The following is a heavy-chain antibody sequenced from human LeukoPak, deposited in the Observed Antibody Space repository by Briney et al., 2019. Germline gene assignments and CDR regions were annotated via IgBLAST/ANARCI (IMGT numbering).Heavy chain of an antibody. V-gene: IGHV3-11*01. D-gene: IGHD3-22*01. J-gene: IGHJ4*02. CDR2: ISSSGSTI. CDR1: GFTFSDYY. Sequence: GGSLRLSCAASGFTFSDYYMSWIRQAPGKGLEWVSYISSSGSTIYYADSVKGRFTISRDNAKNSLYLQLNSLRAEDTAVYYCARELFDYDSSGFEYYFDYWGQGTLVTVSS. CDR3: ARELFDYDSSGFEYYFDY.